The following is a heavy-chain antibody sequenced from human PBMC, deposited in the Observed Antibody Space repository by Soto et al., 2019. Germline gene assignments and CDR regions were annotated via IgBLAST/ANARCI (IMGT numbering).Heavy chain of an antibody. V-gene: IGHV3-23*01. Sequence: GGSLRLSCAASGFTFSSYAMSWVRQAPGKGLEWVSAISGSGGSTYYADSVKGRFTISRDNSKNTLYLQMNSLRAEDTAVYHCTKPQCTIIVVPADMKKTFDYWGQGTLVTVSS. D-gene: IGHD2-2*01. CDR3: TKPQCTIIVVPADMKKTFDY. J-gene: IGHJ4*02. CDR2: ISGSGGST. CDR1: GFTFSSYA.